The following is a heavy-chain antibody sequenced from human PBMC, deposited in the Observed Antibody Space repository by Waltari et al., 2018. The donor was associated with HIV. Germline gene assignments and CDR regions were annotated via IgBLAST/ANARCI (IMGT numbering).Heavy chain of an antibody. CDR3: ARSVTTVVYYFDY. J-gene: IGHJ4*02. CDR2: IYYSGST. D-gene: IGHD4-17*01. Sequence: QVQLQESGPGLVKPSETLSLTCTVSGGSISSYYWSWIRQPPGKGLEWIGYIYYSGSTNYTPALKSRVPISVDTSKNQFSLKLSSVTAADTAVYYCARSVTTVVYYFDYWGQGTLVTVSS. CDR1: GGSISSYY. V-gene: IGHV4-59*01.